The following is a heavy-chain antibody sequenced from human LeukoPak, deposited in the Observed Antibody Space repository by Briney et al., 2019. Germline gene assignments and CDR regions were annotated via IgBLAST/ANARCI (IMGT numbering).Heavy chain of an antibody. D-gene: IGHD4-17*01. CDR1: GFTFTNYG. Sequence: QTGGSLRLSCAASGFTFTNYGMHWVRQAPGKGLEWAAFIQYDGRKKLCGDSVKGRCTISRDTSSNTIFLQVDSLRGEDTAVYYCAKDNGAFLTPDSWGQGALVTVSS. V-gene: IGHV3-30*02. CDR3: AKDNGAFLTPDS. CDR2: IQYDGRKK. J-gene: IGHJ5*01.